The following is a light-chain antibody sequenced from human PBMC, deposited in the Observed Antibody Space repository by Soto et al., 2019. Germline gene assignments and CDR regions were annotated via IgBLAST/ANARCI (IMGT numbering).Light chain of an antibody. CDR2: KAS. CDR1: QSIGRF. V-gene: IGKV1-5*03. CDR3: PLYNSYSEA. Sequence: VPRTQSAATLSASVGDRVPITCRASQSIGRFLAWYQHQPGKAPKLLIYKASTLKSGVPSRFSGSGSGTEFTLTISSLQPDDFATYYCPLYNSYSEAFGQGTKVDI. J-gene: IGKJ1*01.